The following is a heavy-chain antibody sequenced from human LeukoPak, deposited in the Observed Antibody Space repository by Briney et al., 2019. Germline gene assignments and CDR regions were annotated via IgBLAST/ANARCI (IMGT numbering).Heavy chain of an antibody. CDR1: GGSISSSTYY. Sequence: SETLSLTCTVSGGSISSSTYYWGWIRRPPGKGLEWVGSIYYSGSTYYNPSLKSRVTVSVDTSKNQFSLNLSSVTAADTAVYYCVRGSTLRHYQYWGQGTLVTVSS. CDR2: IYYSGST. V-gene: IGHV4-39*01. D-gene: IGHD3-16*01. J-gene: IGHJ4*02. CDR3: VRGSTLRHYQY.